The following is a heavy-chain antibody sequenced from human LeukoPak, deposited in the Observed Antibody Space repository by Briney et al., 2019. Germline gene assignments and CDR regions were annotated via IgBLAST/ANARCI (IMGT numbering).Heavy chain of an antibody. CDR2: IRSKALYGTS. J-gene: IGHJ4*02. D-gene: IGHD3-10*02. CDR1: GVRFGVDA. V-gene: IGHV3-49*04. CDR3: VRESVRDYYFDY. Sequence: GGSPRLSCTGSGVRFGVDALSGVREAPGRGLEWVGFIRSKALYGTSEYAAAVEGRFAISRDDSNNIVYLQMNGLKTEDTAVYFCVRESVRDYYFDYWGQGTLVTVSS.